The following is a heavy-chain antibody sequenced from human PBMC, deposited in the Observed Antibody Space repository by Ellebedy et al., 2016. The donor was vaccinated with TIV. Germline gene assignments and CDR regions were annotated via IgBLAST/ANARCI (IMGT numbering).Heavy chain of an antibody. CDR2: ILPIVGTA. V-gene: IGHV1-69*13. CDR3: ASSIRVAGLEF. CDR1: GGSFSSYS. D-gene: IGHD6-19*01. J-gene: IGHJ4*02. Sequence: AASVKVSCKAPGGSFSSYSISWVRQAPGQGLEWMGGILPIVGTATYAQQFQGRVTITADESTSTAYMELSSLRSEDTAVYYCASSIRVAGLEFWGQGTLVTVSS.